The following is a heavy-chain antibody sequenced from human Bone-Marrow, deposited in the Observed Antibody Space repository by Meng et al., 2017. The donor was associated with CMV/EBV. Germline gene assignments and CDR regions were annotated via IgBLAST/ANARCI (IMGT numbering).Heavy chain of an antibody. CDR3: ARKNGMDV. V-gene: IGHV3-7*01. J-gene: IGHJ6*02. CDR1: GFIFDDYG. CDR2: IKQDGSEK. Sequence: ETLSLTCAASGFIFDDYGMSWVRQAPGKGLEWVACIKQDGSEKYYVDSVKGQFTISRDNAKNSLYLQMNSLRAEDTAVYYCARKNGMDVWGQGAAVTVS.